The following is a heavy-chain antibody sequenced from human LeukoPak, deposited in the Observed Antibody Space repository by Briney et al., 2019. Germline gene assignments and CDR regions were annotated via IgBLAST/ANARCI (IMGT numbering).Heavy chain of an antibody. CDR2: ISGSGGST. V-gene: IGHV3-23*01. CDR1: GFTFSSYA. Sequence: GGSLRLSCAASGFTFSSYAMSWVRQAPGKGLEGVSAISGSGGSTYYADSVKGRFTISRDNSKNTLYLQMNSLRAEDTAVYYCAKDRPGLVIRYYFDYWGQGTLVTVSS. D-gene: IGHD3/OR15-3a*01. J-gene: IGHJ4*02. CDR3: AKDRPGLVIRYYFDY.